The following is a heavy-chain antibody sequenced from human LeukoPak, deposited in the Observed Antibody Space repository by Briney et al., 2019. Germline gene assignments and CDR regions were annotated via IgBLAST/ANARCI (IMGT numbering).Heavy chain of an antibody. Sequence: PGGSLRLSCAASGFAFSSYWMHWVRQAPGEGLVWVSRIKSDGSVTWYADSVKGRFTISRDNAKNMLYLQMNILRDEDTGVYFCARDHDAVGTTIDHWGQGTLVTVSS. CDR1: GFAFSSYW. CDR2: IKSDGSVT. J-gene: IGHJ4*02. V-gene: IGHV3-74*01. CDR3: ARDHDAVGTTIDH. D-gene: IGHD1-14*01.